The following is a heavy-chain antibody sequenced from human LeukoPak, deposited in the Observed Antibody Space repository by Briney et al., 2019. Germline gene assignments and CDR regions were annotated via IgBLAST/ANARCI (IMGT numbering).Heavy chain of an antibody. J-gene: IGHJ3*02. CDR3: AGGPCTSTSCLHDAFDI. CDR1: GGSISSFY. Sequence: PSETLSLTCTVSGGSISSFYWTWIRQPPGKGLEWIGYIYYSGSTNYNPSLKSRVTISVDTSMNQFSLKLSSVTAADTAVYYCAGGPCTSTSCLHDAFDIWGQGTMVTVSS. D-gene: IGHD2-2*01. CDR2: IYYSGST. V-gene: IGHV4-59*01.